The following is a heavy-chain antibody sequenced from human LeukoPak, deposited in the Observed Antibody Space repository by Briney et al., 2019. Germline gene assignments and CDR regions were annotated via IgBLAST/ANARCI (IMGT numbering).Heavy chain of an antibody. CDR2: IYYSGST. CDR1: GGSRSSYY. D-gene: IGHD6-13*01. Sequence: SETLSLTCTVSGGSRSSYYWSWIRQPPGKGLEWIGYIYYSGSTNYNPSLKSRVTISVDTSKNQFSLKLSSVTAADTAVYYCARAAGVIDYWGQGTLVTVSS. CDR3: ARAAGVIDY. J-gene: IGHJ4*02. V-gene: IGHV4-59*01.